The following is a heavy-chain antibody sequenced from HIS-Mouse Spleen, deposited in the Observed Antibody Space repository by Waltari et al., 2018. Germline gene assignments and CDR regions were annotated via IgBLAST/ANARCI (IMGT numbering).Heavy chain of an antibody. D-gene: IGHD6-19*01. CDR1: GLAFGSYG. V-gene: IGHV3-30*18. CDR2: ISYDGSNK. CDR3: AKASSGWLDY. J-gene: IGHJ4*02. Sequence: QVQLVESGGGVVQPGRSRRLCCEASGLAFGSYGMNWVRQAPGKGLEWVAVISYDGSNKYYADSVKGRFTISRDNSKNTLYLQMNSLRAEDTAVYYCAKASSGWLDYWGQGTLVTVSS.